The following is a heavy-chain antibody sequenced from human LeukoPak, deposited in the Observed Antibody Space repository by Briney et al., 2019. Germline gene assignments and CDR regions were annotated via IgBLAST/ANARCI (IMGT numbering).Heavy chain of an antibody. CDR2: ISAYNGNT. J-gene: IGHJ6*02. D-gene: IGHD3-10*01. Sequence: VSVNVSCKASGYTFTSYGISWVRQAPGQGLEWLGWISAYNGNTNYAQKLQGRVTMTADTSTSTAYMQLRSLRSDDTAVYSCAREGYYGSGTYPFYYGMDVWGQGTTVTVSS. CDR3: AREGYYGSGTYPFYYGMDV. CDR1: GYTFTSYG. V-gene: IGHV1-18*01.